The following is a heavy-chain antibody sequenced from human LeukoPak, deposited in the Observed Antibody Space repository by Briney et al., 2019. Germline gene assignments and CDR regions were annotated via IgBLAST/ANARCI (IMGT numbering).Heavy chain of an antibody. CDR3: AKDTALGYCTNGVCYTGVY. J-gene: IGHJ4*02. CDR2: ISWNSGSI. Sequence: GRSLRLSCAASGFTFDDYAMHWVRQAPGKGLEWVSGISWNSGSIGYADSVKGRFTISRDNAKNSLHLQMNSLRAGDTALYYCAKDTALGYCTNGVCYTGVYWGQGTLVTVSS. CDR1: GFTFDDYA. D-gene: IGHD2-8*01. V-gene: IGHV3-9*01.